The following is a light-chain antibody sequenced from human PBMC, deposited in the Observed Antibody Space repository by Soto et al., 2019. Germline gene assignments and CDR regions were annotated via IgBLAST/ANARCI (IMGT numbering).Light chain of an antibody. CDR2: EVT. CDR1: SSDIGSYNY. J-gene: IGLJ1*01. Sequence: QSALTQPASVSGSPGQSITISCTGTSSDIGSYNYVSWHQQHPGQAPKLLIYEVTYRASGVPDRFSASKSGNTASLTISGLQAGDEADYYCSSYRSSSTDVFGTGTKVTVL. CDR3: SSYRSSSTDV. V-gene: IGLV2-14*01.